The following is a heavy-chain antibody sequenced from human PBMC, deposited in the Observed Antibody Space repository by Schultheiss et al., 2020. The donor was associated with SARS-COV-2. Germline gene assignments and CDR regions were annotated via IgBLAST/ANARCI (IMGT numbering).Heavy chain of an antibody. D-gene: IGHD6-6*01. CDR3: ARDQGSSSAYYYYGMDV. Sequence: ASVKVSCKASGYTFTSYYMHWVRQAPGQGLEWMGWINPNSGGTNYAQKFQGWVTMTRDTSISTAYMELSRLRSDDTAVYYCARDQGSSSAYYYYGMDVWGQGTTVTVSS. CDR1: GYTFTSYY. V-gene: IGHV1-2*04. CDR2: INPNSGGT. J-gene: IGHJ6*02.